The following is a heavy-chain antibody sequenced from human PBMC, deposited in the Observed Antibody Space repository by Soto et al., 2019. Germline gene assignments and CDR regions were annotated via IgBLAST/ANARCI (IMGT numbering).Heavy chain of an antibody. D-gene: IGHD2-2*01. Sequence: SETLSLTCTVSGGSISSYYWSWIRQPPGKGLEWIGYIYYSGSTNYNPSLKSRVTISVDKSKNQFSLKLSSVTAEDTAVYYCARSRITSTWQIAYWGHGPMVTVS. CDR1: GGSISSYY. J-gene: IGHJ4*01. CDR2: IYYSGST. CDR3: ARSRITSTWQIAY. V-gene: IGHV4-59*01.